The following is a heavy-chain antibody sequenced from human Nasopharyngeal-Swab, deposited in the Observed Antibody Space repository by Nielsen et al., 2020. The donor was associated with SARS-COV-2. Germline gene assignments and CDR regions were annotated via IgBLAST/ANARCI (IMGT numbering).Heavy chain of an antibody. Sequence: GESLKISCAASGFTFSSHWMYWVRQAPGMRLVWVSRINGDGSTTGYADTVKGRFTISRDNAKNTLYLQMNSLRAEDTAVYYCAKDLEYRIDYWGQGNLVTVSS. J-gene: IGHJ4*02. D-gene: IGHD1-1*01. V-gene: IGHV3-74*01. CDR1: GFTFSSHW. CDR3: AKDLEYRIDY. CDR2: INGDGSTT.